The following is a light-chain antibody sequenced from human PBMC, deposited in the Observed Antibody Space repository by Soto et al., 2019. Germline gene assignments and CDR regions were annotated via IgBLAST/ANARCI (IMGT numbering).Light chain of an antibody. CDR2: EVS. Sequence: QSVLTQPASVSGSPGQSITISCTGSSGDVDAFDYVSWYQQHPGKAPKLMIFEVSDRPSGVSDRFSGSTSGSTASLTIAGLQAEDEADYFCTSFTSSSTQVFGTGTKGTVL. V-gene: IGLV2-14*01. CDR1: SGDVDAFDY. J-gene: IGLJ1*01. CDR3: TSFTSSSTQV.